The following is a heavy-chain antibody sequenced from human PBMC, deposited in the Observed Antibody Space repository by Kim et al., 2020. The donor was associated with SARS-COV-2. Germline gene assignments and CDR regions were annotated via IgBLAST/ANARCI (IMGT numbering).Heavy chain of an antibody. D-gene: IGHD2-15*01. CDR3: ARGGYLGYCSGGSCRTCWFDP. CDR1: GGSFSGYY. J-gene: IGHJ5*02. V-gene: IGHV4-34*01. Sequence: SETLSLTCAVYGGSFSGYYWSWIRQPPGKGLEWIGEIDHSGSTNYNPSLKSRVTISVDTPKNQFSLKLSSVTAADTAVYYCARGGYLGYCSGGSCRTCWFDPWGQGTLVTVSS. CDR2: IDHSGST.